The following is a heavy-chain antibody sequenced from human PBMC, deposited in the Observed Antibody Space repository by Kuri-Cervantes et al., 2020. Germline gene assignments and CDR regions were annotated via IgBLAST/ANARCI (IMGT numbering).Heavy chain of an antibody. CDR2: IKQDGSEK. J-gene: IGHJ4*02. V-gene: IGHV3-7*03. Sequence: GGSLRLSCAASGFTFGSYWMSWVRQAPGKGLEWVANIKQDGSEKYYVDSVKGRFTISRDNAKNSLYLQTNSLRAEDTAVYYCARWGNCEAVRPDGTCYFDYWGQGILVTVSS. CDR3: ARWGNCEAVRPDGTCYFDY. D-gene: IGHD6-6*01. CDR1: GFTFGSYW.